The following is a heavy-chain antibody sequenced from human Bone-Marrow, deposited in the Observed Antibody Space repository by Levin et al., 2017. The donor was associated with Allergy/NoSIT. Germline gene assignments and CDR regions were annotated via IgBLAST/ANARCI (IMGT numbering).Heavy chain of an antibody. Sequence: GSLRLSCTVSGGSINSYYWSWIRQSPGRGLEWVGYIYYTGSTSYNPSLKSRVSISIDTSKSQFSLQLTSVTAADTAVYYCARAAERWSHSWFDPWGQGTLVIVSS. V-gene: IGHV4-59*01. CDR1: GGSINSYY. D-gene: IGHD5-24*01. CDR2: IYYTGST. J-gene: IGHJ5*02. CDR3: ARAAERWSHSWFDP.